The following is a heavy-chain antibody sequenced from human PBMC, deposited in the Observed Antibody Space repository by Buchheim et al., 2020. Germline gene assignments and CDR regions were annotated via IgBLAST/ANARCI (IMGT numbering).Heavy chain of an antibody. V-gene: IGHV4-34*01. D-gene: IGHD2-2*01. J-gene: IGHJ4*02. Sequence: QVQLQQWGAGLLKPSETLSLTCAVYGGSFSGYYWSWIRQPPGKGLEWIGEINHSGSTNYNPSLKSRVTISVDTSKNQFSLKLSSVTAADTAVYYCARRGGGLYCSSTSCYVLGAPIDYWGQGTL. CDR3: ARRGGGLYCSSTSCYVLGAPIDY. CDR1: GGSFSGYY. CDR2: INHSGST.